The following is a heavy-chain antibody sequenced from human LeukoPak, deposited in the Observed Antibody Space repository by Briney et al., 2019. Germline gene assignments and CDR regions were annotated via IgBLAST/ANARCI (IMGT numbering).Heavy chain of an antibody. J-gene: IGHJ3*02. V-gene: IGHV3-7*01. CDR3: ARGKWLLLEMGAFDI. Sequence: GGSLRLSCAASGFTFSSYWMSWVRQAPGKWLEWVANIKQDGSEKYYVDSVKGRFTISRDNAKNSLYLQMNSLRAEDTAVYYCARGKWLLLEMGAFDIWGQGTMATVSS. D-gene: IGHD3-22*01. CDR1: GFTFSSYW. CDR2: IKQDGSEK.